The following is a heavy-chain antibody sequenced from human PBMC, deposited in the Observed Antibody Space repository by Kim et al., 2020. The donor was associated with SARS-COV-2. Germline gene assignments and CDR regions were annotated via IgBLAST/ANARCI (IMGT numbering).Heavy chain of an antibody. J-gene: IGHJ6*02. Sequence: GGSLRLSCAASGFTFDDYAMHWVRQAPGKGLEWVSLISGDGGITYYAASVKGRFTISRDNSKNSLYLQMNSLRTEDTALYYCAKDTIFGVYAYYYYGMDVWGQGTTVTVSS. CDR2: ISGDGGIT. D-gene: IGHD3-3*01. CDR1: GFTFDDYA. V-gene: IGHV3-43*02. CDR3: AKDTIFGVYAYYYYGMDV.